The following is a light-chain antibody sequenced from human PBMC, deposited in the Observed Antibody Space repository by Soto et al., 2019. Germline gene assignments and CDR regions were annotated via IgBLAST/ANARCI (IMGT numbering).Light chain of an antibody. J-gene: IGKJ2*01. CDR2: GIS. CDR1: QSVSSN. V-gene: IGKV3-15*01. CDR3: LQYNNWYA. Sequence: EIVMTQSPATLSVSPGERVTLSCRASQSVSSNLAWLQQKPGQPPRFLIYGISTRATGVPARFSGGGSGTEFTLTISSLQYEDFAVYYCLQYNNWYAFGQGTKLEIK.